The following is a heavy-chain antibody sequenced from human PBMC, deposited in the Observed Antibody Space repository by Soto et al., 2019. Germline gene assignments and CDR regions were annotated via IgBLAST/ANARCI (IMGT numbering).Heavy chain of an antibody. J-gene: IGHJ4*02. CDR2: IYYSGST. Sequence: PSETLSLTCTVSGGSISSSSYYWGWIRQPPGKGLEWIGSIYYSGSTYYNPSLKSRVTISVDTSKNQFSLKLSSVTAADTAVYYCARPHYYDSSGHPSHYFDYWGQGTLVTVSS. D-gene: IGHD3-22*01. V-gene: IGHV4-39*01. CDR3: ARPHYYDSSGHPSHYFDY. CDR1: GGSISSSSYY.